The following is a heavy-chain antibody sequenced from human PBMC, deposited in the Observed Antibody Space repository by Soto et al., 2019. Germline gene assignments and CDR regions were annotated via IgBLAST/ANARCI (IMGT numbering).Heavy chain of an antibody. D-gene: IGHD5-18*01. CDR3: ASQTGYSYGYDY. CDR2: IYYSGST. Sequence: QLQLQESGPGLVKPSETLSLTCTVSGGSISSSSYYWGWIRQPPGKGLEWIGSIYYSGSTYYNPSLKSRVTISVDTSKNQFSLKLSSVTAADTAVYYCASQTGYSYGYDYWGQGTLVTVSS. CDR1: GGSISSSSYY. V-gene: IGHV4-39*01. J-gene: IGHJ4*02.